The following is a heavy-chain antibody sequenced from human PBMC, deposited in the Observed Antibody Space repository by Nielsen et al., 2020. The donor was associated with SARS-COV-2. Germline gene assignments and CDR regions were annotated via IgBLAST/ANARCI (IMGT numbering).Heavy chain of an antibody. CDR3: ARPEAPDY. CDR2: ISGSGTYT. J-gene: IGHJ4*02. Sequence: GGSLRLSCAASGFIFNDSFMSWIRQAPGKGLEWISYISGSGTYTDYAESVKGRFTISRDNAKNSLFLQMHALRDEDTAIYYCARPEAPDYWGQGTLVTVSS. V-gene: IGHV3-11*03. CDR1: GFIFNDSF.